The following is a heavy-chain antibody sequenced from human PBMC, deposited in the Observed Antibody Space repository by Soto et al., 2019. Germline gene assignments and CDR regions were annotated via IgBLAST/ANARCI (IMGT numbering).Heavy chain of an antibody. V-gene: IGHV3-21*01. CDR2: ISSSSSYI. CDR1: GFTFSSYS. Sequence: PGGSLRLSCAASGFTFSSYSMNWVRQAPGKGLECVSSISSSSSYIYYADSVKGRFTISRDNAKNSLYLQKNSLRAEDTAVYYCARDGSGRPGYYGMDVWGQGTTVTVSS. CDR3: ARDGSGRPGYYGMDV. J-gene: IGHJ6*02. D-gene: IGHD3-10*01.